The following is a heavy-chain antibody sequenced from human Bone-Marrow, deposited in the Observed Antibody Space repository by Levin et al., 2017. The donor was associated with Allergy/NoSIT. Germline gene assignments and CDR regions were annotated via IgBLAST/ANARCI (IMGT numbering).Heavy chain of an antibody. V-gene: IGHV3-7*03. D-gene: IGHD1-20*01. J-gene: IGHJ4*02. Sequence: PGGSLRLSCVASEFAFSSYWMSWVRQAPGKGLEWVANINQDGSQKYYVDSVKGRFTISRDNAKNSLYLQMNSLRAEDTAVYYCVTGTGYFGYWGQGTLVTVSS. CDR2: INQDGSQK. CDR3: VTGTGYFGY. CDR1: EFAFSSYW.